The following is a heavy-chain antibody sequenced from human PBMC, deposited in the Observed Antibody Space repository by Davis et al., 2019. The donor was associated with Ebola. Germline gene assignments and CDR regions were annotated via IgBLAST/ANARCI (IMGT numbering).Heavy chain of an antibody. V-gene: IGHV1-18*01. CDR3: AADPVVATRLGAFDI. Sequence: AASVKVSCKASGYTFTSYGISWVRQAPGQGLEWMGWISAYNGNTNYAQKFQERVTLTRDMSTSTAYMELSSLRSEDTAVYFCAADPVVATRLGAFDIWGQGTMVTVSS. D-gene: IGHD6-6*01. CDR1: GYTFTSYG. J-gene: IGHJ3*02. CDR2: ISAYNGNT.